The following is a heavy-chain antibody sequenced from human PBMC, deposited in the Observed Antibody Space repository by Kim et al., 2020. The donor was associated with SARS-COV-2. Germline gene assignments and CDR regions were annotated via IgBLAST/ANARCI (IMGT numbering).Heavy chain of an antibody. D-gene: IGHD3-22*01. J-gene: IGHJ4*02. V-gene: IGHV4-34*01. Sequence: SETLSLTCAVYGGSFSGYYWSWIRQPPGKGLEWIGEINHSGSTNYNPSLKSRVTISVDTSKNQFSLKLSSVTAADTAVYYCARRRKFYYDSSGPLDYWGQGTLVTVSS. CDR1: GGSFSGYY. CDR2: INHSGST. CDR3: ARRRKFYYDSSGPLDY.